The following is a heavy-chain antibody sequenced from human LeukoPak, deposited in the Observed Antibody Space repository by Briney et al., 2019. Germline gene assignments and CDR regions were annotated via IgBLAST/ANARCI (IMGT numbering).Heavy chain of an antibody. V-gene: IGHV1-18*01. CDR3: ARGATDQYCSGGSCYRYYYYMDV. J-gene: IGHJ6*03. CDR2: ISGYNGNI. Sequence: ASVKVSCKASGYTFTSYVISWVPPAPRQGVEWMGWISGYNGNINNAQKLQGRVTMTTDTSTSAAYMELRSLRSDDTAVYYCARGATDQYCSGGSCYRYYYYMDVWGKGTTVTVSS. CDR1: GYTFTSYV. D-gene: IGHD2-15*01.